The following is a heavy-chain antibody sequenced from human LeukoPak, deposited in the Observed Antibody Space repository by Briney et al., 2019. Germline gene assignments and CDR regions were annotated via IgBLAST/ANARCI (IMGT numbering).Heavy chain of an antibody. CDR3: ASCYYGSGSYYLDY. CDR1: GLIVNTNY. Sequence: GGSLRLSCVASGLIVNTNYMSWVRQAPGKGLEWVSVLYPGSSTYYAGSVKGRFTISRDNSKNTLYLQMNSLRAEDTAVYYCASCYYGSGSYYLDYWGQGTLVTVSS. CDR2: LYPGSST. J-gene: IGHJ4*02. V-gene: IGHV3-53*01. D-gene: IGHD3-10*01.